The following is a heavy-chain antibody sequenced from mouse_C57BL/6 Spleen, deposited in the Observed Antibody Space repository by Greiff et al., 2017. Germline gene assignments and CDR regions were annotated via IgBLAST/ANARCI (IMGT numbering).Heavy chain of an antibody. V-gene: IGHV1-19*01. Sequence: EVQLQQSGPVLVKPGASVKMSCKASGYTFTDYYMNWVKQSHGKSLEWIGVINPYNGGTSYNQKFKGKATLTVDKSSSTAYMELNSLTSEDSAVYYCASSTVVARGYFDYWGQGTTLTVSS. CDR3: ASSTVVARGYFDY. CDR2: INPYNGGT. J-gene: IGHJ2*01. CDR1: GYTFTDYY. D-gene: IGHD1-1*01.